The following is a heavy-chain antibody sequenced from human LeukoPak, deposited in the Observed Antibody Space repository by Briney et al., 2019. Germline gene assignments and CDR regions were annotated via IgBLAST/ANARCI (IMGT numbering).Heavy chain of an antibody. D-gene: IGHD3-10*01. J-gene: IGHJ4*02. V-gene: IGHV3-74*01. CDR1: GFTFTNHW. Sequence: GGSLRLSCAASGFTFTNHWMHWVRQVPGKGLVWVSRIRPDGVETNHADSVKGRFTTSRDNAKNILYLQMNSLGVEDTAVYHCGRDAVWGSGSIDSWGQGVLVTVSS. CDR2: IRPDGVET. CDR3: GRDAVWGSGSIDS.